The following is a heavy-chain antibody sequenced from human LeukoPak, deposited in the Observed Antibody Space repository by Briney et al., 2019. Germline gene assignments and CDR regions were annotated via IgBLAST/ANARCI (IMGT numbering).Heavy chain of an antibody. J-gene: IGHJ4*02. D-gene: IGHD1-26*01. CDR2: IYHSGST. CDR1: GGSISSDY. Sequence: PSETLSLTCTVSGGSISSDYWSWIRQPPGKGLEWIGYIYHSGSTNYNPSLKSRVTISVDTSKNQFSLKLSSVTAADTAVYYCARRGIVGATNRGFDYWGQGTLVTVSS. V-gene: IGHV4-59*08. CDR3: ARRGIVGATNRGFDY.